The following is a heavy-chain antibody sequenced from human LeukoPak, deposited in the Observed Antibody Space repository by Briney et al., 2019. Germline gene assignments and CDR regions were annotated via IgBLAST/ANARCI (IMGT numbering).Heavy chain of an antibody. CDR2: INPNSGGT. CDR3: AKGDYDILTGWPY. Sequence: ASVKVSCKASGYTFTGYYMHWVRQAPGQGLEWMGWINPNSGGTNYAQKFQGRVTMTRDTSINTAYMDLSRLRSDDTAVYYCAKGDYDILTGWPYWGQGTLVTVSS. CDR1: GYTFTGYY. J-gene: IGHJ4*02. V-gene: IGHV1-2*02. D-gene: IGHD3-9*01.